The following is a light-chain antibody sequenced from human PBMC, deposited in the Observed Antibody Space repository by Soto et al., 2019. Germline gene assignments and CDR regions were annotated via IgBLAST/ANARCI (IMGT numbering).Light chain of an antibody. CDR2: GAS. V-gene: IGKV3-15*01. Sequence: EVVLTQFPATVSLSPGERATLSCRASQSVSSNLAWYQQKPGQAPRLLIYGASTRATGIPARFSGSGSGTDFTLTISSLQPEDFATYYCQQSYSTPPWTFGQGTKVDIK. CDR1: QSVSSN. J-gene: IGKJ1*01. CDR3: QQSYSTPPWT.